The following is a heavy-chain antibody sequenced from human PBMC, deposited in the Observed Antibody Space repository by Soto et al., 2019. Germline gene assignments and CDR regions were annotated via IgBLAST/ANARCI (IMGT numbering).Heavy chain of an antibody. CDR3: ARGGPPIDY. J-gene: IGHJ4*02. V-gene: IGHV1-8*01. CDR2: MNANSGNT. CDR1: GYTFTSYD. Sequence: ASVKVSCKASGYTFTSYDINWVRQATGQRLEWMGWMNANSGNTDYAQKFQGRVTITRDTSASTAYMELSSLRSEDTAVYYCARGGPPIDYWGQGTLVTVSS.